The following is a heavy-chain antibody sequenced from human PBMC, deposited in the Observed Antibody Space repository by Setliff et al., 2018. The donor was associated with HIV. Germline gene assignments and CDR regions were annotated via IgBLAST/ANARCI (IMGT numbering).Heavy chain of an antibody. Sequence: PGGSLRLSCAASGFTFSSYAMSWVRQAPGKGLEWVSAISGSGGSTYYADSVKGRFTISRDNAKNSLYLQMNSLRAEDTAVYYCAREPSAAGPEYFQHWGQGTLVTVSS. CDR3: AREPSAAGPEYFQH. D-gene: IGHD6-13*01. CDR2: ISGSGGST. J-gene: IGHJ1*01. CDR1: GFTFSSYA. V-gene: IGHV3-23*01.